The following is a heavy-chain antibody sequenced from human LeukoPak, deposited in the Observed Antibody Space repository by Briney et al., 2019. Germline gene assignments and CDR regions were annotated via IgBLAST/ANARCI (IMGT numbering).Heavy chain of an antibody. Sequence: PSETLSLTCTVSGGSISSGGYYWSRIRQHPGKGLEWIGYIYYSGSTYYNPSLKSRVTISVDTSKNQFSLKLSSVTAADTAVYYCASSGSHSPFDYWGQGTLVTVSS. CDR1: GGSISSGGYY. V-gene: IGHV4-31*03. CDR3: ASSGSHSPFDY. J-gene: IGHJ4*02. D-gene: IGHD1-26*01. CDR2: IYYSGST.